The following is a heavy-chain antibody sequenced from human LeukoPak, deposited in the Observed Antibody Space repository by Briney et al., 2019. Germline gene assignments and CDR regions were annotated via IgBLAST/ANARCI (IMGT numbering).Heavy chain of an antibody. D-gene: IGHD2-2*01. J-gene: IGHJ5*02. CDR3: AKDGCSSTSCYAGSNNWFDP. V-gene: IGHV3-9*01. CDR1: GFTFDDYA. Sequence: GGSLRLSCAASGFTFDDYAMPWVRQAPGKGLEWVSGISWNGGSIGYADSVKGRFTISRDNAKNSLYLQMNSLRAEDTALYYCAKDGCSSTSCYAGSNNWFDPWGQGTLVTVSS. CDR2: ISWNGGSI.